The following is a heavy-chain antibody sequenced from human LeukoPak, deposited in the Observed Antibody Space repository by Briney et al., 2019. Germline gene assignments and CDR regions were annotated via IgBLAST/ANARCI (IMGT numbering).Heavy chain of an antibody. CDR1: GYTFTGYY. D-gene: IGHD1-26*01. Sequence: ASVKVSCKASGYTFTGYYMHWVRQAPGQGLEWMGWINPNSGGTNYAQKFQGWVTMTRDTSISTAYMELSRLRSDDTAVYYCARGWGPGMVGATTLYYYGMDVWGQGTTVTVSS. CDR2: INPNSGGT. CDR3: ARGWGPGMVGATTLYYYGMDV. J-gene: IGHJ6*02. V-gene: IGHV1-2*04.